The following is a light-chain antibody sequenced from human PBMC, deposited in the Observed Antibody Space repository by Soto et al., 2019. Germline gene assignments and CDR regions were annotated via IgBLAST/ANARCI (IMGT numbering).Light chain of an antibody. Sequence: QSVLTQPPSASGTPGQRVTISCSGSSSNIGSNTVNWYQQLPGTAPKLLIYSNNQRPSGVPDRFSGSKSGTSASLAISGLQSEDEADYYCAAWDDSLNGPGVVFGGGTKLTGL. CDR1: SSNIGSNT. V-gene: IGLV1-44*01. CDR3: AAWDDSLNGPGVV. CDR2: SNN. J-gene: IGLJ2*01.